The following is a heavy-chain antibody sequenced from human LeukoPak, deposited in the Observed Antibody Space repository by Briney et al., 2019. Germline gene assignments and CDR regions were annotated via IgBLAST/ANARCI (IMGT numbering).Heavy chain of an antibody. CDR3: AKNINYDFWCGYFP. D-gene: IGHD3-3*01. CDR1: GFTSSTYV. Sequence: GGPLRLSYAACGFTSSTYVMSWVRQARGRGLEWVSCISGSGDSTYYADSVKGRFTTSRDNSKNTLYLQMNSLRAEDTAVYYCAKNINYDFWCGYFPWGQGTRVTVSS. J-gene: IGHJ5*02. V-gene: IGHV3-23*01. CDR2: ISGSGDST.